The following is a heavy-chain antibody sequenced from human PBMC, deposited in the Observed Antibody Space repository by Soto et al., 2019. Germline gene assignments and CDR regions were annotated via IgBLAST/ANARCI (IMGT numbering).Heavy chain of an antibody. CDR1: GGTFSSYT. CDR3: AREGTTRDYYGMDV. V-gene: IGHV1-69*08. D-gene: IGHD1-7*01. J-gene: IGHJ6*02. CDR2: IIPILGIA. Sequence: QVQLVQSGAEVKKPGSSVKVSCKASGGTFSSYTISWVRQAPGQGLEWMGRIIPILGIANYAQKFQGRVTITADKSMSTAYMELSSLRSEDTAVYYCAREGTTRDYYGMDVWGQGTTVTVSS.